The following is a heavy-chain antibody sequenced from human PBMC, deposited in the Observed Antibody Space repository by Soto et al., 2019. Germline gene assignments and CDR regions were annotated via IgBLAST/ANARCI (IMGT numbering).Heavy chain of an antibody. CDR1: GFTFSSYG. CDR3: ARDHVVAAAGTCFDY. Sequence: QVQLVESGGGVVQPGRSLRLSCAASGFTFSSYGMHWVRQAPGKGLEWVAVISYDGSNKYYADSVKGRFTIARDNSKNTLSLQMNSLRAEASAVYYCARDHVVAAAGTCFDYWGKGTLVTVSS. V-gene: IGHV3-30*03. J-gene: IGHJ4*02. D-gene: IGHD6-13*01. CDR2: ISYDGSNK.